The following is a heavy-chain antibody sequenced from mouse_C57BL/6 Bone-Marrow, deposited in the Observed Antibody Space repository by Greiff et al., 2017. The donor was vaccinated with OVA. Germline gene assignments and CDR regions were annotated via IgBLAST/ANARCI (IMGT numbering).Heavy chain of an antibody. CDR2: IYPGDGDT. D-gene: IGHD2-12*01. Sequence: QVQLKESGPELVKPGASVKISCKASGYAFSSSWMNWVKQRPGKGLEWIGRIYPGDGDTNYNGKFKGKATLTADKSSSTAYLQLSSLTSEDSAVYFCARSRGYSRDYWGQGTSVTVSS. V-gene: IGHV1-82*01. CDR3: ARSRGYSRDY. CDR1: GYAFSSSW. J-gene: IGHJ4*01.